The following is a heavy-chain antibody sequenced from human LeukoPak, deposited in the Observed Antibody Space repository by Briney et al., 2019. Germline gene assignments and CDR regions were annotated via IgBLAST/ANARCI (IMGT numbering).Heavy chain of an antibody. V-gene: IGHV5-51*01. D-gene: IGHD5-18*01. J-gene: IGHJ4*02. Sequence: LGESLKISCKGSGYSFTSYWIGWVRQMPGKGLEWMGIIYPGDSDTRYSPSFQGQVTISADKSISTAYLQWSSLKASDTAMYYCARRYSYGEYLYYFDYWGQGTLVTVSS. CDR3: ARRYSYGEYLYYFDY. CDR1: GYSFTSYW. CDR2: IYPGDSDT.